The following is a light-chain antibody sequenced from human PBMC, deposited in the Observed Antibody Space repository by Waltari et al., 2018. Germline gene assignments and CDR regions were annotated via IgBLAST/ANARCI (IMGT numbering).Light chain of an antibody. CDR2: VNSDGSH. Sequence: QLVLTQSPSASASLAASAKLTCTLSSGHSSNVIAWLQQRPEKGPRYLMKVNSDGSHSKGDEIPDRFSGSSSGAERYLTISNLQSEDEADYFCQTGGHGTWVFGGGTTLTVL. V-gene: IGLV4-69*01. J-gene: IGLJ3*02. CDR3: QTGGHGTWV. CDR1: SGHSSNV.